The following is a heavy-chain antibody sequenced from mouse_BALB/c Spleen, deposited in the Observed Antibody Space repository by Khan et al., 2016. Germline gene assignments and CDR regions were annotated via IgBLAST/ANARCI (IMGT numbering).Heavy chain of an antibody. D-gene: IGHD2-3*01. CDR3: TKYSLFYLDY. V-gene: IGHV3-8*02. J-gene: IGHJ2*01. CDR2: ISYSGNT. Sequence: EVQLQESGPSLVKPSQTLSLTCSVTGDSITSGFWNWIRKFPGNKLEYMGYISYSGNTFYNPSLKSRISITRETSKNQYSLQLNSVTTEDTATDYCTKYSLFYLDYWGQGTTLTVSS. CDR1: GDSITSGF.